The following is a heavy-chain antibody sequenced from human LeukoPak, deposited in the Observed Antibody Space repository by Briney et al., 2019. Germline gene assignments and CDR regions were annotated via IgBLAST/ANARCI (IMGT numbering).Heavy chain of an antibody. J-gene: IGHJ6*02. CDR3: ARDQGYDILTGYFHYYYYYGMDV. D-gene: IGHD3-9*01. V-gene: IGHV1-46*01. Sequence: ASVKVSFKASGYTFTSYYMRWVRQAPGQGLEWMGIINPSGGSTSYAQKFQGRVTMTRDTSTSTVYMELSSLRSEDTAVYYCARDQGYDILTGYFHYYYYYGMDVWGQGTTVTVSS. CDR2: INPSGGST. CDR1: GYTFTSYY.